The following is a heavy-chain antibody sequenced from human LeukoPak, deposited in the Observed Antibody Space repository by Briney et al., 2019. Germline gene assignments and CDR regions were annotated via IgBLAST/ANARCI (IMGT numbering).Heavy chain of an antibody. J-gene: IGHJ6*02. CDR3: ASNKPITGFFGMDV. Sequence: PGRSLRLSCAASGFTFSDYAMHRVRQAPGKGLEWVAVISYGGTNEYYADSVKGRLSISRDNSKNTLYLQMNSLRADDTAVYYCASNKPITGFFGMDVWGQGTTVTVSS. D-gene: IGHD1-20*01. CDR1: GFTFSDYA. CDR2: ISYGGTNE. V-gene: IGHV3-30*04.